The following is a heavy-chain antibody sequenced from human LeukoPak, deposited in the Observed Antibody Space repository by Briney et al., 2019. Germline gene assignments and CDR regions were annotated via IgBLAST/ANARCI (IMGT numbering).Heavy chain of an antibody. D-gene: IGHD3-22*01. J-gene: IGHJ4*02. Sequence: GGSLRLSCAASGFTVSSNYMSWVRQAPGKGLEWVSVIYSGGSTYYADSVKGRFTISRDNSKNTLHLQMNSLRAEDTAVYYCARGGGRGDYNERYYFDYWGQGTLVTVSS. CDR1: GFTVSSNY. V-gene: IGHV3-66*01. CDR2: IYSGGST. CDR3: ARGGGRGDYNERYYFDY.